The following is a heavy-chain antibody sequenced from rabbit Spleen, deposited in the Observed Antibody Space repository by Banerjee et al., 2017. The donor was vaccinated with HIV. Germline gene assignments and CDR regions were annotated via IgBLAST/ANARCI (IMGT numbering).Heavy chain of an antibody. CDR3: ARDAGSYDYIDGYFNL. V-gene: IGHV1S45*01. J-gene: IGHJ4*01. CDR1: GVSFSGNSY. D-gene: IGHD8-1*01. CDR2: IYIGDGRT. Sequence: QEQLVESGGGLVKPGGSLKLSCIASGVSFSGNSYMCWVRQALGKGLEWIGTIYIGDGRTWYASWVNGRFTISKTSSTMVTLQMTSLTAADTATYFCARDAGSYDYIDGYFNLWGQGTLVTVS.